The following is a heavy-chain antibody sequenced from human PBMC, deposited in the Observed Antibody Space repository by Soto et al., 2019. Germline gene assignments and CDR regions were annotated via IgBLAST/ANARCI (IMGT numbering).Heavy chain of an antibody. J-gene: IGHJ4*02. CDR2: IIPIFGTA. D-gene: IGHD2-21*02. CDR3: TRVAYCGCDCYSGYFDY. CDR1: GGTFSSYA. Sequence: QVQLVQSGAEVKKPGSSVKVSCKASGGTFSSYAISWVRQAPGQGLEWMGGIIPIFGTANYAQKFQGRVTITADESTSTAYMELSSLRSEDTAVYYCTRVAYCGCDCYSGYFDYWGQGTLVTVSS. V-gene: IGHV1-69*01.